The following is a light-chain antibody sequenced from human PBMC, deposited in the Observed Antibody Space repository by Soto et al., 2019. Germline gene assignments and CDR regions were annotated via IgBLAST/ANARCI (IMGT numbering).Light chain of an antibody. CDR3: QQSYSTPYT. CDR1: QSINSY. CDR2: AAS. V-gene: IGKV1-39*01. Sequence: DIQMTHSPSSLSASVGDRVTITCRASQSINSYLNWYQQKPGKAPKLLIYAASSLQSGVPSRFSGSGSGTDFTLTISSLQPEDFATYYCQQSYSTPYTFGQGTKVDIK. J-gene: IGKJ2*01.